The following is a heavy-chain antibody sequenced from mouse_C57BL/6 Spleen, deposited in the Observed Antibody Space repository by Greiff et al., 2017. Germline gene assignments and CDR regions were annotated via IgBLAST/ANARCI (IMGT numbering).Heavy chain of an antibody. CDR3: ARTYYGSSPGWFAY. V-gene: IGHV1-54*01. D-gene: IGHD1-1*01. CDR2: INPGSGGT. J-gene: IGHJ3*01. CDR1: GYAFTNYL. Sequence: VQLQESGAELVRPGTSVKVSCKASGYAFTNYLIEWVKQRPGQGLEWIGVINPGSGGTNYNEKFKGKATLTADKSSSTAYMQLSSLTSEDSAVYFCARTYYGSSPGWFAYWGQGTLVTVSA.